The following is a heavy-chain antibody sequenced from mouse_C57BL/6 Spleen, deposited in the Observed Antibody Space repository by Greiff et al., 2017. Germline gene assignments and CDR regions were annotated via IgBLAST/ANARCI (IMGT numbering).Heavy chain of an antibody. CDR3: AILSDAMDY. J-gene: IGHJ4*01. D-gene: IGHD1-1*02. CDR1: GYTFTDYY. Sequence: VQLQQSGPELVKPGASVKISCKASGYTFTDYYMNWVKQSHGKSLEWIGDINPNNGGTSYNQKFKGKATLTVDKSSSTAYMELRSLTSEDSAVYYCAILSDAMDYWGQGTSVTVSS. CDR2: INPNNGGT. V-gene: IGHV1-26*01.